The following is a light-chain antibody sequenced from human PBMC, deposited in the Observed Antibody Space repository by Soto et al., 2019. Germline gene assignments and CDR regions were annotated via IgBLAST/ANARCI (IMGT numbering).Light chain of an antibody. V-gene: IGKV1-8*01. CDR3: QQYYSYPIT. CDR1: QGISSY. CDR2: AVS. J-gene: IGKJ5*01. Sequence: AIRMTQSRSSFSASTRDRVTITCLASQGISSYLAWYQQKPGKAPKLLIYAVSTLQSGVPSRFSGSGSGTDFTLTISCLQSEDFATYYCQQYYSYPITFGQGTRLEIK.